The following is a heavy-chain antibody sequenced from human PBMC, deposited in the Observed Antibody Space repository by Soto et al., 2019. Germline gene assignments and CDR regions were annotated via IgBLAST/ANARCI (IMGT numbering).Heavy chain of an antibody. V-gene: IGHV1-69*01. D-gene: IGHD3-22*01. Sequence: QVQLVQSGAEVKKPGSSVKVSCKASGGTFSSYAISWVRQAPGQGLEWMGGIIPIFGTANYAQKFQGRVKVTADESTSTAYMELSRLRTEDRAVYYCASGPGYYDSRGYPHDAFDIWGQGTMVTVSS. CDR3: ASGPGYYDSRGYPHDAFDI. J-gene: IGHJ3*02. CDR2: IIPIFGTA. CDR1: GGTFSSYA.